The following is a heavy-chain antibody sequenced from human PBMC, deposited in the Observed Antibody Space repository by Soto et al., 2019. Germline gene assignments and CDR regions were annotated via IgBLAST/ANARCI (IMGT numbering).Heavy chain of an antibody. CDR2: INHSGST. V-gene: IGHV4-34*01. Sequence: SDTLSLTWAVYGGSFSGDYWSWIRQPPGKGLEWIGEINHSGSTNYNPSLKSRVTISVDTSKNQFSLKLTSVTAADTAVYYCARDKITGLFDYWGQGTLVTVSS. CDR3: ARDKITGLFDY. D-gene: IGHD2-8*02. J-gene: IGHJ4*02. CDR1: GGSFSGDY.